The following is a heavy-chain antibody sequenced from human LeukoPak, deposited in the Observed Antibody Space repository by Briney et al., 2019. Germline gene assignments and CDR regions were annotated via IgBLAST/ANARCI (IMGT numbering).Heavy chain of an antibody. CDR3: ARTPVLRYFDWLIPYYFDY. J-gene: IGHJ4*02. Sequence: PSETLSLTCTVSGGSISSYYWSWIRQPPGKGLEWIGYIYYSGSTNYNPSLKSRVTISVDTSKNQFSLKLSSVTAADTAVYYCARTPVLRYFDWLIPYYFDYWGQGTLVTVSS. V-gene: IGHV4-59*08. D-gene: IGHD3-9*01. CDR1: GGSISSYY. CDR2: IYYSGST.